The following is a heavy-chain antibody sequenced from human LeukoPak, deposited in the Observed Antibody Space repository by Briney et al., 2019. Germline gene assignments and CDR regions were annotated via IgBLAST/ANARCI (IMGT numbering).Heavy chain of an antibody. D-gene: IGHD3-22*01. CDR3: ARVPSSGYYRPAGNDAFDI. CDR1: GYIFTGYY. CDR2: INPNSGDT. V-gene: IGHV1-2*02. J-gene: IGHJ3*02. Sequence: ASVKVSCKASGYIFTGYYMHWVRQAPGQGLEWMGWINPNSGDTNYAQKFQGRVTMTRDTSISTAYMELSRLRSDDTAVYYCARVPSSGYYRPAGNDAFDIWGQGTMVTVSS.